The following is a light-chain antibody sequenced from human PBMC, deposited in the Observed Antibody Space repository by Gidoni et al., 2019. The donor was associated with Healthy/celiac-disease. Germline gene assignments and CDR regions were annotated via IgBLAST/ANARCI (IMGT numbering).Light chain of an antibody. CDR3: CSYAGSKV. Sequence: QSALTQPASVSGSPGQSITISGTGTSSDVGSYNLVSWYQQHPGKAPKLMIYEVSKRTSGVSNRFSGSKSGNTASLTISGLQAEDEADYYCCSYAGSKVFGGGTKLTVL. CDR1: SSDVGSYNL. CDR2: EVS. J-gene: IGLJ2*01. V-gene: IGLV2-23*02.